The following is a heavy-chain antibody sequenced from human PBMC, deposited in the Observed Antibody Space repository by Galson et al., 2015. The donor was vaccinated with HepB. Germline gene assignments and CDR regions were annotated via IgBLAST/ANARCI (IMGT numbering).Heavy chain of an antibody. CDR2: IYPGDSDT. CDR3: ARGRKVRAVAGTSSWFDP. V-gene: IGHV5-51*01. Sequence: QSGAEVKKPGESLKISCKGSGYSFTSYWIGWVRQMPGKGLEWMGIIYPGDSDTRYSPSFQGQVTISADKSISTAYLQWSSLKASDTAMYYCARGRKVRAVAGTSSWFDPWGQGTLVTVSS. D-gene: IGHD6-19*01. J-gene: IGHJ5*02. CDR1: GYSFTSYW.